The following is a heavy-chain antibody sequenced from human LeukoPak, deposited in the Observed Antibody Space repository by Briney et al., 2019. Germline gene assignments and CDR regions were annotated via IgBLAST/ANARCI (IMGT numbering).Heavy chain of an antibody. CDR3: ARGSAIAAAGSWFDP. J-gene: IGHJ5*02. CDR2: ISAYNGNT. V-gene: IGHV1-18*01. CDR1: GYTFTSYA. D-gene: IGHD6-13*01. Sequence: ASVKVSCKASGYTFTSYAMNWVRQAPGQGLEWMGWISAYNGNTNYAQKLQGRVTMTTDTSTSTAYMELRSLRSDDTAVYYCARGSAIAAAGSWFDPWGQGTLVTVSS.